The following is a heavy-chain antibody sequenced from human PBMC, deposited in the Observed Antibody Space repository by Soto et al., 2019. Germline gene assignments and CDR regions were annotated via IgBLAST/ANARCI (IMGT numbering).Heavy chain of an antibody. CDR1: GYTFTSYD. CDR3: AREGILTGYYMNWYFAL. V-gene: IGHV1-8*01. J-gene: IGHJ2*01. CDR2: MNPNSGNT. D-gene: IGHD3-9*01. Sequence: QVPLVQSGAEVKKPGASVKVSCKASGYTFTSYDINWVRQATGQGLEWMGWMNPNSGNTSYAQKFQGRVTMTRNTTIRTAYVELSSLRSEDTAVSYCAREGILTGYYMNWYFALCGRSTLVTVSS.